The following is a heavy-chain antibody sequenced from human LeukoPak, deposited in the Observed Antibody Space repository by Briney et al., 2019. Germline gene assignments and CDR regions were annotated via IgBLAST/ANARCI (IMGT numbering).Heavy chain of an antibody. D-gene: IGHD3-16*01. V-gene: IGHV4-39*07. CDR1: GGSISSYY. J-gene: IGHJ4*02. CDR3: ATYKYDYVWGNQHFDY. Sequence: SETLSLTCTVSGGSISSYYRAWIRQPPGKGLEYIGSINYRGSTYYNPSLKSRVTLSVDTSKNQFSLKLNSVTAADTAVYYCATYKYDYVWGNQHFDYWGQGTLVAVSS. CDR2: INYRGST.